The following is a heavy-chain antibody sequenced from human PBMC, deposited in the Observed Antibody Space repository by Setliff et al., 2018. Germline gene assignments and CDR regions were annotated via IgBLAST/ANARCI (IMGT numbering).Heavy chain of an antibody. CDR2: IHTGGGSA. CDR1: GYSFTGFY. CDR3: ARGGLAAAGRKGVFEY. V-gene: IGHV1-46*01. D-gene: IGHD6-13*01. J-gene: IGHJ4*02. Sequence: ASVKVSCKASGYSFTGFYMHWLRQAPGQGPEWMGIIHTGGGSASYAQKFQGRVTMTSDTSTSTVYMEMNSVRPDDTAIYCCARGGLAAAGRKGVFEYWGQGTQVTVS.